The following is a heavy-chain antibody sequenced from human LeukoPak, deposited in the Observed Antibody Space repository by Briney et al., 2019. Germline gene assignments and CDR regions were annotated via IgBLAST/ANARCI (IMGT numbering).Heavy chain of an antibody. Sequence: SETLSLTCTVSGGSISSYYWSWIRQPAGKGLEWIGRIYTSGSTNYNPSLKSRVTISVDTSKNQFSLKLSSVTAADTAVYYCARDLEWLSYNYFDYWGQGTLVTVSS. CDR2: IYTSGST. CDR3: ARDLEWLSYNYFDY. D-gene: IGHD3-3*01. CDR1: GGSISSYY. J-gene: IGHJ4*02. V-gene: IGHV4-4*07.